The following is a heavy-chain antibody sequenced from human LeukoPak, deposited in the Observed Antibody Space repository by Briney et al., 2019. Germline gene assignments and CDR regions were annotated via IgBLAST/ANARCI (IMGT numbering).Heavy chain of an antibody. CDR3: ARDEDEQWLAEYYFDY. V-gene: IGHV3-21*01. D-gene: IGHD6-19*01. Sequence: GGSLRLSCAASGFTFSSYWMSWVRQAPGKGLEWVSSISSSSSYIYYADSVKGRFTISRDNAKNSLYLQMNSLGAEDTAVYYCARDEDEQWLAEYYFDYWGQGTLVTVSS. J-gene: IGHJ4*02. CDR1: GFTFSSYW. CDR2: ISSSSSYI.